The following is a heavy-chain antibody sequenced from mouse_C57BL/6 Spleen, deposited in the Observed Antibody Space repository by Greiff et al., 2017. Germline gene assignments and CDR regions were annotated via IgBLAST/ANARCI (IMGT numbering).Heavy chain of an antibody. CDR1: GYTFTSYW. Sequence: QVQLQQSGAELVKPGASVKLSCKASGYTFTSYWMHWVKQRPGQGLEWIGYINPSSGYTKYNQKFKDKATLTADQSSSTAYMQLSSLPYEDSAVYYCARESYDYFWFAYWGQGTLVTVSA. CDR3: ARESYDYFWFAY. V-gene: IGHV1-7*01. D-gene: IGHD2-4*01. CDR2: INPSSGYT. J-gene: IGHJ3*01.